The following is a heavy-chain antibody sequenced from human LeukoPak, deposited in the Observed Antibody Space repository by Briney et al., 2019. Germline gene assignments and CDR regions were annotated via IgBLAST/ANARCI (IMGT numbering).Heavy chain of an antibody. CDR2: ISGSGGST. CDR3: ARDQGAWGYGYNFDF. V-gene: IGHV3-23*01. CDR1: GFTFSSYA. J-gene: IGHJ4*02. D-gene: IGHD3-16*01. Sequence: GGSLRLSCAASGFTFSSYAMSWVRQAPGKGLEWVSAISGSGGSTYYADSVKGRFTISRDNSKNTLHLQMISLRAEDTAVYYCARDQGAWGYGYNFDFWGQGTLVTVSS.